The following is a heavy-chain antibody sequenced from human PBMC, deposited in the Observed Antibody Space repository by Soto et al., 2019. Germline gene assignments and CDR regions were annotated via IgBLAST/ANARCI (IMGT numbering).Heavy chain of an antibody. D-gene: IGHD5-12*01. Sequence: SSETLSLTCTVSGGSISSYYWSWIRQPPGKGLEWIGYIYYSGSTNYNPSLKSRVTISVDTSKNQFSLKLSSVTAADTAVYYCARGLQFPLFLVDYWGQGTLVTVPQ. V-gene: IGHV4-59*01. CDR3: ARGLQFPLFLVDY. CDR1: GGSISSYY. J-gene: IGHJ4*02. CDR2: IYYSGST.